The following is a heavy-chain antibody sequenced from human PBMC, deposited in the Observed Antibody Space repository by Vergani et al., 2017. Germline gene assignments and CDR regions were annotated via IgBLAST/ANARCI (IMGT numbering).Heavy chain of an antibody. J-gene: IGHJ2*01. CDR1: GGSISSYY. V-gene: IGHV4-59*12. D-gene: IGHD3-22*01. CDR3: AREKTYYYDSSGYRYWYFDL. CDR2: IYYSGST. Sequence: QVQLQESGPGLVKPSETLSLTCTVSGGSISSYYWSWIRQPPGKGLEWIGYIYYSGSTNYNPSLKSRVTISVDTSKNQFSLKLSSVTAADTAVYYCAREKTYYYDSSGYRYWYFDLWGRGTLVTVSS.